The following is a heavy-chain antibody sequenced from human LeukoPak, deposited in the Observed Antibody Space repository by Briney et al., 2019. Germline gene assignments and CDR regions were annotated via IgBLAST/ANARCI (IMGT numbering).Heavy chain of an antibody. CDR1: GGSFNGYY. CDR2: TNHSGST. J-gene: IGHJ3*02. V-gene: IGHV4-34*01. CDR3: ARGIPNAFDI. Sequence: SETLSLTCAVFGGSFNGYYWSWIRQPPGKGLEWIGETNHSGSTNYNPSPKSRVTISVDTSKNQFSLKLSSVTAADTTIYYCARGIPNAFDIWGQGTLVTVSS.